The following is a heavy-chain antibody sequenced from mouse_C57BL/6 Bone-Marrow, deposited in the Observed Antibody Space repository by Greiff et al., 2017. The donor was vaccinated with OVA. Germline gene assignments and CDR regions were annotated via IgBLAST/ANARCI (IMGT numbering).Heavy chain of an antibody. J-gene: IGHJ2*01. CDR2: IYPRSGNT. V-gene: IGHV1-81*01. CDR3: ARGGSTGGVY. Sequence: VQLKESGAELARPGASVKLSCKASGYTFTSYGISWVKQRTGQGLEWIGEIYPRSGNTYYNEKFKGKATLTADKSSSTAYMELRSLTSEDSAVYFCARGGSTGGVYWGQGTTLTVSS. CDR1: GYTFTSYG. D-gene: IGHD1-1*01.